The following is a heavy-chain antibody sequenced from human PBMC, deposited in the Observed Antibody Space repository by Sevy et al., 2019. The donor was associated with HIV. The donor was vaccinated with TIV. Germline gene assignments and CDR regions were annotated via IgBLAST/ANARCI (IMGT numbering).Heavy chain of an antibody. V-gene: IGHV2-5*02. J-gene: IGHJ4*02. CDR1: GFSLATSGVG. Sequence: SGPTLVNPTQTLTLTCTLSGFSLATSGVGVGWIRQPPGKALEWLALIYWDDDKRYSPSLKSRLSITKGSSKNQEALEMTNKDPVDTATYYCQHRRDDTVGMVDGDFDYWGQGALGTVSS. D-gene: IGHD2-8*01. CDR3: QHRRDDTVGMVDGDFDY. CDR2: IYWDDDK.